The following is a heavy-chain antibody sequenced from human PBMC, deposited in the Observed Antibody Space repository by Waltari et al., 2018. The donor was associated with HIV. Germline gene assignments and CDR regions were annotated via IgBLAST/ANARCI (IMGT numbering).Heavy chain of an antibody. CDR1: GYRFTGSY. Sequence: QVHLVQPGAEVKEPGASVTVSCQASGYRFTGSYMTWVREAPVQGLEWMGWINPRNHETKYGKQFQGRITLTSDPSINTFYMELHSLRSDDTALYYCARDDQEIPYHDEGLDYWGPGTLVTVSS. V-gene: IGHV1-2*02. CDR3: ARDDQEIPYHDEGLDY. CDR2: INPRNHET. J-gene: IGHJ4*02. D-gene: IGHD1-1*01.